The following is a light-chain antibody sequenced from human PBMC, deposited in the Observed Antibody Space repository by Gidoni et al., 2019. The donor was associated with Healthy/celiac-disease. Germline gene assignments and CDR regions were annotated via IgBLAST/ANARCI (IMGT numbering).Light chain of an antibody. J-gene: IGLJ2*01. Sequence: QSVLTQPPSVSGAPGQGVTISCTGSSSNIGAGYDVHWYQQLPGTAPKLLLYGNSNRPSGVPDRFSGSKSGTSASLAITGLQAEDEADYYCQSYDSSLSALFGGGTKLTVL. CDR1: SSNIGAGYD. CDR3: QSYDSSLSAL. V-gene: IGLV1-40*01. CDR2: GNS.